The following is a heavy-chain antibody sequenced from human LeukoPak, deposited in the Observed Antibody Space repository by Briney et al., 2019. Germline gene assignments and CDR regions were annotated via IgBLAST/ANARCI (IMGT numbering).Heavy chain of an antibody. CDR3: ARYRYYSGSYSFDY. J-gene: IGHJ4*02. Sequence: SETLSLTCAVYGGSFSGYYWSWIRQPPGKGLEWIGEINHSGSTTYNPSLKSRVTISVDTSKNQFSLKLSSVTAADTAVYYCARYRYYSGSYSFDYWGQGTLVTVSS. CDR2: INHSGST. D-gene: IGHD1-26*01. V-gene: IGHV4-34*01. CDR1: GGSFSGYY.